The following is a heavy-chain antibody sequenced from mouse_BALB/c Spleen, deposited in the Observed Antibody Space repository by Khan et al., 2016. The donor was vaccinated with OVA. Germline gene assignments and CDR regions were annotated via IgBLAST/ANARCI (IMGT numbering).Heavy chain of an antibody. CDR3: MRYGNYWYFDV. CDR2: INSDGSAI. J-gene: IGHJ1*01. Sequence: EVQLLETGGGLVQPGGSRGLSCEGSGFTFSGFWMSWVRQTPGKTLEWIGDINSDGSAINYAPSIQDRFTIFRANDKRTLYLQMSIVRSEDTATYFCMRYGNYWYFDVWGAGTTVTVSS. D-gene: IGHD2-1*01. CDR1: GFTFSGFW. V-gene: IGHV11-2*02.